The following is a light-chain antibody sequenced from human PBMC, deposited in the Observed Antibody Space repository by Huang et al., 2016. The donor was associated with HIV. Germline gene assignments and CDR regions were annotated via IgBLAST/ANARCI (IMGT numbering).Light chain of an antibody. CDR2: KIS. Sequence: DVVLTQSPLSLPVTLGQPASISCWSSQSLIYSDGNTYLSWFQQRPGQSPRRLIYKISNRDSGVPDRFSVSGPGSDFTLKISKVEAEDVAVYYCMQGTHWPPITFGQGTRLEI. CDR1: QSLIYSDGNTY. V-gene: IGKV2-30*01. J-gene: IGKJ5*01. CDR3: MQGTHWPPIT.